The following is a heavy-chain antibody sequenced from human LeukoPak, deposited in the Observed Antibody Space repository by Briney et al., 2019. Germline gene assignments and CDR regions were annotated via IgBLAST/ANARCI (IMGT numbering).Heavy chain of an antibody. Sequence: ASVKVSCKASGYTFTGYYMHWVRQAPGQGLEWMGWINPNSGGTNYAQKFQGRVTMTRDTSISTAYMELSRLRSDDTAVYYCARADIAAAPFDYWGQGTLVTVSS. CDR2: INPNSGGT. D-gene: IGHD6-13*01. J-gene: IGHJ4*02. CDR1: GYTFTGYY. V-gene: IGHV1-2*02. CDR3: ARADIAAAPFDY.